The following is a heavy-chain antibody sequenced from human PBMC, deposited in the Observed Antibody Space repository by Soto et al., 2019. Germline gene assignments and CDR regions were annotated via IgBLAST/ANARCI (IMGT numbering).Heavy chain of an antibody. Sequence: GGSLRLSCAASGFPFSTYWMSWVRQAPGKGLEWVANIKPDGSEKHYVESVKGRFTISRDNAKKSLYLQINTLRAEDTAVYFCERSGTYSDFAYWGQGTLVTVSS. V-gene: IGHV3-7*01. J-gene: IGHJ4*02. D-gene: IGHD1-26*01. CDR1: GFPFSTYW. CDR3: ERSGTYSDFAY. CDR2: IKPDGSEK.